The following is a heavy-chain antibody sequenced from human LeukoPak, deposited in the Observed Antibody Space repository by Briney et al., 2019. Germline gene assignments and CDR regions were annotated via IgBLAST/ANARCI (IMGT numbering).Heavy chain of an antibody. J-gene: IGHJ3*02. CDR1: GFTFSSYW. CDR2: IKQDGSEK. V-gene: IGHV3-7*01. D-gene: IGHD6-19*01. CDR3: ARLQTVLAVAGNNAFDI. Sequence: PGGSLRLSCAASGFTFSSYWMSWVRQAPGKGLEWVANIKQDGSEKYYVDSVKGRFTISRDNAKNSLYLQMNSLRAEDTAVYYCARLQTVLAVAGNNAFDIWGQGTMVTVSS.